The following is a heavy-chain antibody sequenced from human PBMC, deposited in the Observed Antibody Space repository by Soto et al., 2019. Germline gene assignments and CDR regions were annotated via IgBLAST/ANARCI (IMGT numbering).Heavy chain of an antibody. CDR1: GFTFSSYG. CDR2: IWYDGSNK. D-gene: IGHD3-3*01. CDR3: ARDLWSYYDWWSCYRHNYYYGMDV. V-gene: IGHV3-33*01. Sequence: GGSLRLSCAASGFTFSSYGMHWVRQAPGKGLEWVAVIWYDGSNKYYADSVKGRFAISRDNSKNTLYLQMNSLRAEDTAVYYCARDLWSYYDWWSCYRHNYYYGMDVWGQGTTVTVSS. J-gene: IGHJ6*02.